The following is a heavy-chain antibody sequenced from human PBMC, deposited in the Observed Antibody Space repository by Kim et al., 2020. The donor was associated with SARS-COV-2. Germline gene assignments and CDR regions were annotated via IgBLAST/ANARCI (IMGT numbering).Heavy chain of an antibody. D-gene: IGHD1-26*01. CDR3: ARDRIVGAYFDY. CDR1: GGSIGSYY. Sequence: SETLSLTCTVSGGSIGSYYWSWIRQPPGKGLEWIGYIYYSGSTNYNPSLKSRVTISVDTSKNQFSLKLSSVTAADTAVYYCARDRIVGAYFDYWGQGTLVTVSS. CDR2: IYYSGST. V-gene: IGHV4-59*01. J-gene: IGHJ4*02.